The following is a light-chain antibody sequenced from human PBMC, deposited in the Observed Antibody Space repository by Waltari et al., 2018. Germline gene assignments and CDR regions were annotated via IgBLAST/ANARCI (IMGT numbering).Light chain of an antibody. CDR2: KAS. V-gene: IGKV1-5*03. CDR1: QSINSW. Sequence: DIQMTQSPSTLSASVGDRVTITCRASQSINSWLAWYQQKPGKAPNLLIYKASTLESGFPSRFSGSGSGTEFTLTISSLQPDDLATYYCQQYNSYSRTFGQGTKVEIK. CDR3: QQYNSYSRT. J-gene: IGKJ1*01.